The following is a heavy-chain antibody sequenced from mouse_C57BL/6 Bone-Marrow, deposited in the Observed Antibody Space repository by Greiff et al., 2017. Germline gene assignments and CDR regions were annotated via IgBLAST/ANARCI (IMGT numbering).Heavy chain of an antibody. CDR3: AISDFDY. J-gene: IGHJ2*01. CDR2: INPSSGYT. CDR1: GYTFTSYW. Sequence: VQGVESGAELAKPGASVKLSCKASGYTFTSYWMHWVKQRPGQGLEWIGYINPSSGYTKYNQKFKDKATLTADKSSSTAYMQLSSLTSEDSAVYYCAISDFDYWGQGTTLTVSS. V-gene: IGHV1-7*01.